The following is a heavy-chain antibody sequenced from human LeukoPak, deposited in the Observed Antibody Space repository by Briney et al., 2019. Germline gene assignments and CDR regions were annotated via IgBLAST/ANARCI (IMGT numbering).Heavy chain of an antibody. D-gene: IGHD3-22*01. CDR3: ATIVVVMPSDAFDI. CDR2: INPSGGST. J-gene: IGHJ3*02. Sequence: GASVKVSCKASGYTFTSYYMHWVRQAPGQGLEWMGIINPSGGSTSYAQKFQGRVTITADESTSTAYMELSSLRSEDTAVYYCATIVVVMPSDAFDIWGQGTMVTVSS. CDR1: GYTFTSYY. V-gene: IGHV1-46*01.